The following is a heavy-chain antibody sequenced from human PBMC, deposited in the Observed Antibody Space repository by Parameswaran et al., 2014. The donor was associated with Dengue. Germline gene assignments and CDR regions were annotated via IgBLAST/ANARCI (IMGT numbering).Heavy chain of an antibody. CDR2: IIPIFGTA. J-gene: IGHJ6*02. V-gene: IGHV1-69*01. Sequence: WVRQAPGQGLEWMGGIIPIFGTANYAQKFQGRVTITADESTSTAYMELSSLRSEDTAVYYCARASAESDYDILTRVYYYYYGMDVWGQGTTVTVSS. CDR3: ARASAESDYDILTRVYYYYYGMDV. D-gene: IGHD3-9*01.